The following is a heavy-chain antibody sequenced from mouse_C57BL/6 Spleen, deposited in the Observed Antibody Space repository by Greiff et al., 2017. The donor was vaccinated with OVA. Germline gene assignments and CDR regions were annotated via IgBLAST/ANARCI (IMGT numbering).Heavy chain of an antibody. CDR2: INPNNGGT. CDR3: ARGEGLRP. J-gene: IGHJ3*02. D-gene: IGHD2-4*01. V-gene: IGHV1-26*01. Sequence: VQLQQSGPELVKPGASVKISCKASGYTFTDYYMNWVKQSHGKSLEWIGDINPNNGGTSYNQKFKGKATLTVDKSSSTAYMELRSLTSEDSAVYYCARGEGLRPWGQGTLVTVSA. CDR1: GYTFTDYY.